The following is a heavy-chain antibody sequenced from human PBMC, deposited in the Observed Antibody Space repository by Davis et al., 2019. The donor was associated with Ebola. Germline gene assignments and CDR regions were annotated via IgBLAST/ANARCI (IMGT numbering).Heavy chain of an antibody. D-gene: IGHD6-19*01. CDR3: ARGGAQQWLVLDYYNGMDV. J-gene: IGHJ6*04. Sequence: AASVQVSCKAFGYTFTGYYMHWVRQAPGQGLEWMGRINPNSGGTIYAQKFQGRVTMTRDTSISTAYMELSRLRSDDTAVYYCARGGAQQWLVLDYYNGMDVWGKGTTVTVSS. CDR2: INPNSGGT. V-gene: IGHV1-2*06. CDR1: GYTFTGYY.